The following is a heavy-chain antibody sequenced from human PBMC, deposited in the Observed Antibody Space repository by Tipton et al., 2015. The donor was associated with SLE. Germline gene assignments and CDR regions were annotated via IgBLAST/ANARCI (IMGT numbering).Heavy chain of an antibody. CDR2: INWNSDST. Sequence: GINWNSDSTGYADSVKGRFTISRDNAKNSLYLQMHSLRADDTALYYCARSHRDWYDSSGYSRYYGMDVWGQGTAVTVSS. D-gene: IGHD3-22*01. V-gene: IGHV3-20*03. CDR3: ARSHRDWYDSSGYSRYYGMDV. J-gene: IGHJ6*02.